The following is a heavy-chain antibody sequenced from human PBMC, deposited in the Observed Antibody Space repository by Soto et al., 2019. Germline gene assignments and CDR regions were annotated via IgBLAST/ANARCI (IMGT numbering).Heavy chain of an antibody. CDR3: ARVSGFWTGLPPFDY. CDR1: GFTFSDYY. V-gene: IGHV3-11*04. J-gene: IGHJ4*02. D-gene: IGHD3-3*01. CDR2: ISSSSSTI. Sequence: GSLKLSCAASGFTFSDYYMSLIRQAPGKGLEWVSYISSSSSTIYYADSVKGRFTISRDNAKNSLYLQMNSLRDEDTAVYYCARVSGFWTGLPPFDYWGQGTLVTVSS.